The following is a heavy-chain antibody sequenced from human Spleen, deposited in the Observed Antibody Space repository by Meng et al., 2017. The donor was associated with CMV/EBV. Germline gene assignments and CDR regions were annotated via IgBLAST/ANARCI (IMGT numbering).Heavy chain of an antibody. J-gene: IGHJ4*02. CDR2: ISSSSSYI. D-gene: IGHD1-26*01. CDR1: GFTFSSSS. Sequence: LSLTCAASGFTFSSSSMNWVRQAPGKGLEWVSSISSSSSYIYYADSVKGRFTISRGNAKNSLYLQMNSLSAEDTAVYYCARDGGSYSPIDYWGQGTLVTVSS. V-gene: IGHV3-21*01. CDR3: ARDGGSYSPIDY.